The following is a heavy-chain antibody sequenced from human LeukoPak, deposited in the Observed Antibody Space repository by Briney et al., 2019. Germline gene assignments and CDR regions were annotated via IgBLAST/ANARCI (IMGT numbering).Heavy chain of an antibody. Sequence: GASVKVSCKASGYTFTGYYMHWVRQAPGQWLEWMGWINPNSGGTNYAQKFQGRVTMTRDTSISTAYMELSSLRSEDTAVYYCARPRPYSSAYDFWGQGTQVTVSS. D-gene: IGHD6-6*01. CDR3: ARPRPYSSAYDF. V-gene: IGHV1-2*02. CDR1: GYTFTGYY. CDR2: INPNSGGT. J-gene: IGHJ4*02.